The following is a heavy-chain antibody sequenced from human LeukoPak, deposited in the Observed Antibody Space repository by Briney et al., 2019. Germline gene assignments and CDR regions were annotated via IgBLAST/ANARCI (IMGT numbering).Heavy chain of an antibody. CDR2: INPSGGGT. J-gene: IGHJ3*01. CDR3: AREGTYSASGSQNRRSRAFDV. CDR1: GYTFTNYY. D-gene: IGHD3-10*01. Sequence: ASVKVSCKASGYTFTNYYIHWVRQAPGQGLEWMGIINPSGGGTSYAQKFQGRVTMTRDTSTSTAYMELTSLRSEDTAVYFCAREGTYSASGSQNRRSRAFDVWGQGTMVTVSS. V-gene: IGHV1-46*01.